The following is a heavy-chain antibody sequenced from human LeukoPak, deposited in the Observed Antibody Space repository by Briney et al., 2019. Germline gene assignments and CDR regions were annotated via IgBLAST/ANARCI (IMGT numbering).Heavy chain of an antibody. V-gene: IGHV4-59*01. CDR2: IYYSGST. J-gene: IGHJ4*02. CDR1: GGSISSYY. D-gene: IGHD6-13*01. Sequence: SETLSLTCTVSGGSISSYYWSWIRQPPGKGLEWIGYIYYSGSTNYNPSLKSRVTISVDTSKSQFSLKLSSVTAADTAVYYCARGHSSSWYRDDYWGQGTLVTVSS. CDR3: ARGHSSSWYRDDY.